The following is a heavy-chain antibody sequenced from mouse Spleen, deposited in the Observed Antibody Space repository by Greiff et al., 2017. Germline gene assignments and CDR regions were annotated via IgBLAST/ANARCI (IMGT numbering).Heavy chain of an antibody. CDR1: GFPFTSYG. CDR2: ISPGGSYT. Sequence: EVLLVESGGDLVKPGASLKLSCAASGFPFTSYGMSWVRQTPDKRLEWVATISPGGSYTSYPHRVKGRFPFSRDNAKHTLYLQISSLKSEDTAIYYCARPQQGGYFDYWGQGTTLTVSS. J-gene: IGHJ2*01. V-gene: IGHV5-6*01. CDR3: ARPQQGGYFDY.